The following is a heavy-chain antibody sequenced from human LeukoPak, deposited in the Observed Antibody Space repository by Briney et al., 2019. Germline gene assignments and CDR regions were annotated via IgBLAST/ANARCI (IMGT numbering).Heavy chain of an antibody. V-gene: IGHV4-31*03. D-gene: IGHD6-19*01. J-gene: IGHJ4*02. Sequence: SQTLSLTCSVSGGSISTGDYYRSWIRQHPGKGLEWIGHIHYSGSTYFNPSLRSRVTISVDTSKNQFSLELSSVTAADTALYYCARDTGQWLGFFDYWGQGTLVTVSS. CDR3: ARDTGQWLGFFDY. CDR1: GGSISTGDYY. CDR2: IHYSGST.